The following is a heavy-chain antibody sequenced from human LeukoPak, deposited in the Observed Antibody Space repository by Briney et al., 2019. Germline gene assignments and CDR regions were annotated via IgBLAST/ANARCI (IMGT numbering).Heavy chain of an antibody. CDR1: GFTFSTYS. J-gene: IGHJ4*02. Sequence: GGSLRLSCAASGFTFSTYSVNWVRQAPGKGLEWVSCISSSSRTTSYADSVKGRFTISRDNAKNSLFLQMNSLRVEDTAVYFCASYGSGTYALFYWGQGTLVTVSS. D-gene: IGHD3-10*01. CDR2: ISSSSRTT. CDR3: ASYGSGTYALFY. V-gene: IGHV3-48*01.